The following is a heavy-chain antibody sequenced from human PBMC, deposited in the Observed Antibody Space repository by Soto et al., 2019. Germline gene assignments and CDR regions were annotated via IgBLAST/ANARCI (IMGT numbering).Heavy chain of an antibody. CDR2: INSDGSST. Sequence: EVQLVESGGGLVQPGGSLRLSCAASGFTFSRYWMHWVRQAPGKGLVWVSRINSDGSSTSYADSVKGRFTISRDNAKNTLDLQMNSLRAEDTAVYYCASWFRFAYYYYYMDVWGKGTTVTVSS. CDR3: ASWFRFAYYYYYMDV. D-gene: IGHD3-10*01. CDR1: GFTFSRYW. J-gene: IGHJ6*03. V-gene: IGHV3-74*01.